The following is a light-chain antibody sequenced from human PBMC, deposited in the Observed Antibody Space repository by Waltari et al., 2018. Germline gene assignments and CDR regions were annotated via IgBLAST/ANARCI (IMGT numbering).Light chain of an antibody. CDR2: GTV. CDR1: GSNLGAGYD. V-gene: IGLV1-40*01. CDR3: QSYDTSLSVV. Sequence: QSVLTQPPSVSGAPGQRVSISCTGSGSNLGAGYDVHWYQQHPGKAPKLLIYGTVTRPPGVPDRFFGSQSGTSASLAITALQAEDEAECYCQSYDTSLSVVFGGGTKLTVL. J-gene: IGLJ2*01.